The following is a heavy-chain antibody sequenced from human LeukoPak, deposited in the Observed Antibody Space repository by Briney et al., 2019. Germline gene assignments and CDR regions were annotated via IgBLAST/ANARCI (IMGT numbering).Heavy chain of an antibody. CDR2: ISYSGST. D-gene: IGHD5-18*01. CDR3: ARGSSSAMVYFDY. V-gene: IGHV4-59*01. Sequence: SETLSLTCTVSGDSMSSYYWSWIRQPPGKGLEWIAYISYSGSTKYNPSLQNRVTISIDTSKDQFSLKLSTVTAADTAVYFCARGSSSAMVYFDYWGQGTLVTVSS. J-gene: IGHJ4*02. CDR1: GDSMSSYY.